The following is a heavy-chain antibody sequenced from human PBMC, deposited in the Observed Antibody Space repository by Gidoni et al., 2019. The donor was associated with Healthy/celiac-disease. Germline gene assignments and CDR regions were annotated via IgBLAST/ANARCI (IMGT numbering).Heavy chain of an antibody. D-gene: IGHD2-2*01. V-gene: IGHV1-18*01. J-gene: IGHJ5*02. CDR3: ARDLGTHCSSTSCYPYNCFDP. Sequence: QVQLVQSGAEVKKPGASVKVSCKASGYTFTSYGISWVRQAPGQGLEWMGWNSAYNGNTNYAQKLQGRVTMTTDTSTSTAYMELRSLRSDDTAVYYCARDLGTHCSSTSCYPYNCFDPWGQGTLVTVSS. CDR2: NSAYNGNT. CDR1: GYTFTSYG.